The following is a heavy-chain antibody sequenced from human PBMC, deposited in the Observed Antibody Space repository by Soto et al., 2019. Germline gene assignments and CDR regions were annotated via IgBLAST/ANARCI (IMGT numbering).Heavy chain of an antibody. CDR3: ARLSNVYDYIWGSYRYSAFDI. CDR1: GFTFSSYW. D-gene: IGHD3-16*02. J-gene: IGHJ3*02. CDR2: MKQDESGK. Sequence: EVQLVESGGGLVQPGGSLRLSCAASGFTFSSYWMSWVRQAPGKGLEWVANMKQDESGKYYVDSVKGRFTISRDNAKHSLYLQMISLRAGDTAVYYCARLSNVYDYIWGSYRYSAFDIWGQGTMVTVSS. V-gene: IGHV3-7*01.